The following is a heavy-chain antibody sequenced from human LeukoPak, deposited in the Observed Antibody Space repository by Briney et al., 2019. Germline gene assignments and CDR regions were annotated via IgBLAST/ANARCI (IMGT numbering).Heavy chain of an antibody. CDR3: ARHGDDYGGKGEFDY. Sequence: SETLSLTCTVSGGSISSSNYYWGWIRQPPGKGLEWIGSIYYSGSTYYNPSLKSRVTISVDTSKNQFSLKLSSVTAADTAVYYCARHGDDYGGKGEFDYWGQGTLVTVSS. V-gene: IGHV4-39*01. CDR2: IYYSGST. D-gene: IGHD4-23*01. CDR1: GGSISSSNYY. J-gene: IGHJ4*02.